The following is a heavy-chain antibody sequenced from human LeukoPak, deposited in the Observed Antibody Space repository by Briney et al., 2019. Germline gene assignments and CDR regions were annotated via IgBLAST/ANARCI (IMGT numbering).Heavy chain of an antibody. D-gene: IGHD4-17*01. Sequence: SGTLSLTCAVSGRSISSSNWWSWVRQPPGKGLEWIGEIYHSGSTNYNPSLKSRVTISVDKSKNQFSLKLSSVTAADTAVYYCARAPEDYGVSKSFDYWGQGTLVTVSS. J-gene: IGHJ4*02. V-gene: IGHV4-4*02. CDR2: IYHSGST. CDR1: GRSISSSNW. CDR3: ARAPEDYGVSKSFDY.